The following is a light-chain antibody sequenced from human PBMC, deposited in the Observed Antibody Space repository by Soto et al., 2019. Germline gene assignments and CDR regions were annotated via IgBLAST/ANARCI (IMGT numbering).Light chain of an antibody. J-gene: IGKJ5*01. V-gene: IGKV3D-15*01. CDR3: QQYNKWPLIT. CDR1: QTVSSN. Sequence: EIILTQSPDTLSLSPGERATLSCRASQTVSSNYLAWCQQRPGQAPRLLIYGASTRATGTPARFSGSGSGTEFTLTISSLQSEDFALYYCQQYNKWPLITFGQGTRREIK. CDR2: GAS.